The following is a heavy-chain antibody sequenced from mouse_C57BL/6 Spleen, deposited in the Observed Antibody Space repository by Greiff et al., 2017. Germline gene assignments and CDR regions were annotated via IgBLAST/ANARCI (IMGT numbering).Heavy chain of an antibody. CDR2: IHPNSGST. D-gene: IGHD2-1*01. Sequence: QVQLQQPGAELVKPGASVKLSCKASGYPFTSYWMPWVKQRPGQGLEWIGMIHPNSGSTNYNEKFKSKATLTVDKSSSTAYMQLSSLTSEDSAVYYCVYGNLWYCDVWGTGTTVTVSS. V-gene: IGHV1-64*01. J-gene: IGHJ1*03. CDR1: GYPFTSYW. CDR3: VYGNLWYCDV.